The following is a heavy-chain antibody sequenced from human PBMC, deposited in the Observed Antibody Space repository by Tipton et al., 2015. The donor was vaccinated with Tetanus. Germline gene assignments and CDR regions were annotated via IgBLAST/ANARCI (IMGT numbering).Heavy chain of an antibody. D-gene: IGHD2-15*01. CDR2: SWYDGTDK. Sequence: SGFIFSSYGIHWVRQAPGKGLEWVAVSWYDGTDKYYADSVKGRFTISRDNSKNTLYLQMNSLRAEDTAVYYCAREADCSGGSCFSGDFDNWGQGIQVTVSS. CDR1: GFIFSSYG. V-gene: IGHV3-33*01. J-gene: IGHJ4*02. CDR3: AREADCSGGSCFSGDFDN.